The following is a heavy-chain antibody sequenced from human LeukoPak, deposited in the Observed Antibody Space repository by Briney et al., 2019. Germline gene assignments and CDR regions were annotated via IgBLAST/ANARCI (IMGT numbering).Heavy chain of an antibody. CDR1: RGSFSGYY. CDR2: IHHSGST. J-gene: IGHJ4*02. V-gene: IGHV4-34*01. D-gene: IGHD1-26*01. CDR3: ARHEHSGSYLTNFDY. Sequence: SETLSLTCAVYRGSFSGYYWSWIRQPPGKGLEWIGEIHHSGSTNYNPSLKSRVTISVDTSKNQFSLKLSSVTAADTAVYYCARHEHSGSYLTNFDYWGQGTLVTVSS.